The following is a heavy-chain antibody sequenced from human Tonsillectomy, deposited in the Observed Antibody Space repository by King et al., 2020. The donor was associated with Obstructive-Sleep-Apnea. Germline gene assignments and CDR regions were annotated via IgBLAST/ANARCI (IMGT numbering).Heavy chain of an antibody. CDR1: GYTFTGYY. J-gene: IGHJ4*02. CDR2: ISPTSGST. CDR3: SRDMSAYDSTSPAY. D-gene: IGHD3-10*01. V-gene: IGHV1-2*02. Sequence: QLVQSGAEVKKPGASVKVSCKASGYTFTGYYIHWVRQAPGQGLEWMGCISPTSGSTKYEQKFQDRVTMTRDTSISTAYMDLSRLRSDDTAIYYCSRDMSAYDSTSPAYWGQGTLVTVSS.